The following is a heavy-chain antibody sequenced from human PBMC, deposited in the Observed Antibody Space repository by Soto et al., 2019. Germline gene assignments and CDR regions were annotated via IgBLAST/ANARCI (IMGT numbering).Heavy chain of an antibody. CDR1: GGSISTYY. CDR2: IYASGNT. J-gene: IGHJ6*02. CDR3: AREPSRGGNFRSYFYYGMDV. Sequence: QVQLQESGAGQVKPSGTLSLTCTVSGGSISTYYWSWVRQAAGKGLEWIGRIYASGNTNYNPSLKGRLAMSVDTSKNQFSLRLSSVTAADAAIYYCAREPSRGGNFRSYFYYGMDVWGQGTTVTVSS. V-gene: IGHV4-4*07. D-gene: IGHD1-26*01.